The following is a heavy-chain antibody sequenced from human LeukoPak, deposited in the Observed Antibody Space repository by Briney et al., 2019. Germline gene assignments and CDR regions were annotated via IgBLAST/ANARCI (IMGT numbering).Heavy chain of an antibody. J-gene: IGHJ1*01. Sequence: GGSLRLSCAASGFTFSHYGMHWVRQPPGAGLEWVAVIWSDGSDKYYAKSVKGRFTISRDNPKNSLFLQMNSLRAEDTAVYYCAKDAQRGFDYSNSLQNWGQGILVTVSS. V-gene: IGHV3-33*06. CDR2: IWSDGSDK. D-gene: IGHD4-11*01. CDR3: AKDAQRGFDYSNSLQN. CDR1: GFTFSHYG.